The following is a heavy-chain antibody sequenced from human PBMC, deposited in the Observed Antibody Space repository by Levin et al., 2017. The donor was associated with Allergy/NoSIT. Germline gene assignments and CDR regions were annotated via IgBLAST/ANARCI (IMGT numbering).Heavy chain of an antibody. V-gene: IGHV3-48*03. CDR3: ARDLLNLLGISNYGMDV. CDR1: GFTFSSYE. CDR2: ISSSGSTI. D-gene: IGHD7-27*01. Sequence: GGSLRLSCAASGFTFSSYEMNWVRQAPGKGLEWVSYISSSGSTIYYADSVKGRFTISRDNAKNSLYLQMNSLRAEDTAVYYCARDLLNLLGISNYGMDVWGQGTTVTVSS. J-gene: IGHJ6*02.